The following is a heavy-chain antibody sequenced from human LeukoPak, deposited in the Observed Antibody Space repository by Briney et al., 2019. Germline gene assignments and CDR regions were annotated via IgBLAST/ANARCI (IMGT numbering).Heavy chain of an antibody. D-gene: IGHD3-3*01. Sequence: GGSLRLSCAASGFTLSSYWMHWVRQAPGKGLVWVSGINSDGGSTRYADSVKGRFIITRDNAKNMLYLQMNSLRAEDTAVYYCASMSGHAFDIWGQGTRVTVSS. CDR3: ASMSGHAFDI. J-gene: IGHJ3*02. CDR2: INSDGGST. V-gene: IGHV3-74*01. CDR1: GFTLSSYW.